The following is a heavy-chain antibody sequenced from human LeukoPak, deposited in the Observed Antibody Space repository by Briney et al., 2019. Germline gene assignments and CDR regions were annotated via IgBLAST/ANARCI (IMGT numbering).Heavy chain of an antibody. CDR3: AKDRIFLEWLFDY. V-gene: IGHV3-30*18. Sequence: PGRSLRLSCAASGFTFSSYGMHWVRQAPGKGLEWVAVISYDGSIKNYADSVKGRFTISRDNSKNTLYLQMNSLRAEDTAVYYCAKDRIFLEWLFDYWGQGTLVTVSS. D-gene: IGHD3-3*01. CDR1: GFTFSSYG. CDR2: ISYDGSIK. J-gene: IGHJ4*02.